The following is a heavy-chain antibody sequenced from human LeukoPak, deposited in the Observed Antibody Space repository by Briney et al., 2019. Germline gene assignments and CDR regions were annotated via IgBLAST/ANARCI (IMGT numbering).Heavy chain of an antibody. V-gene: IGHV1-18*01. J-gene: IGHJ4*02. CDR2: ISAKKGNT. CDR1: GYTFTSYG. Sequence: ASVKVSCKASGYTFTSYGISWVRQAPGQGLEWMGWISAKKGNTDYAQKLQGRVTMTTDTSTSTAYMELRSLRSDDTAVYYCARDMYSSGRVPFDYWGQGTLATVSS. CDR3: ARDMYSSGRVPFDY. D-gene: IGHD6-19*01.